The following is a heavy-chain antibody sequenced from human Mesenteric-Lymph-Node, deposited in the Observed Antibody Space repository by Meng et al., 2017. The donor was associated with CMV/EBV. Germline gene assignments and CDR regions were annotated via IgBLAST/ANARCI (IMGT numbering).Heavy chain of an antibody. CDR1: GFTFDDYA. D-gene: IGHD4-11*01. Sequence: SLKISCAASGFTFDDYAMHWVRQAPGKGLEWVSGISWNSGNIGYVDPVKGRFTISRDSAKNSLYLQMNSLRPEDTALYYCTKDIFPNDYSNYYGMDVWGQGTTVTVSS. J-gene: IGHJ6*02. CDR2: ISWNSGNI. V-gene: IGHV3-9*01. CDR3: TKDIFPNDYSNYYGMDV.